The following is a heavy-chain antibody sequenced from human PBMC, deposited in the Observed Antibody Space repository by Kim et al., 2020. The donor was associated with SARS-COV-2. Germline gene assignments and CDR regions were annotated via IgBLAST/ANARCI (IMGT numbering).Heavy chain of an antibody. CDR1: GFTFGDYA. CDR2: SRSKAYGGTT. D-gene: IGHD5-12*01. CDR3: TRGDGYNHSWYFDL. V-gene: IGHV3-49*04. J-gene: IGHJ2*01. Sequence: GGSLRLSCTASGFTFGDYAMSWVRQAPVKGLGWLGFSRSKAYGGTTEYAASVKGRFTISRDDSKSIAYLQMNRLKTEDTAVYYCTRGDGYNHSWYFDLWCRGTLVTVSS.